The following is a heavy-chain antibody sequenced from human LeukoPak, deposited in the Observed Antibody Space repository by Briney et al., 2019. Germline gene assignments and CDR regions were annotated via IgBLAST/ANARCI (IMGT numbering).Heavy chain of an antibody. Sequence: GGSLRLSCAASGFTFGYYAMNWVRQAPGRGLEWVSSISPNGGDTHYADSVKGRFTISRDNSKNTLFLQMNSLRADDSAVYYCVKWWASRGYLDCWSQGSLVTVSS. CDR3: VKWWASRGYLDC. CDR2: ISPNGGDT. J-gene: IGHJ4*02. D-gene: IGHD2-15*01. V-gene: IGHV3-23*01. CDR1: GFTFGYYA.